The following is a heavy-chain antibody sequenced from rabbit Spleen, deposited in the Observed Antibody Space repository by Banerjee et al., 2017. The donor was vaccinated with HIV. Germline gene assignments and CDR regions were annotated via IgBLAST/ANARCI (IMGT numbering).Heavy chain of an antibody. D-gene: IGHD8-1*01. V-gene: IGHV1S40*01. Sequence: QSLEESGGDLVKPGASLTLTCTASGFSFSSSYGICWVRQAPGKGLEWIGYINEDIGSTYYASWAKGRFTISKTSSTTGTLQMTSLTAADTATYFCARDAGTSFSTYGMDLWGPGTLVTVS. J-gene: IGHJ6*01. CDR3: ARDAGTSFSTYGMDL. CDR1: GFSFSSSYG. CDR2: INEDIGST.